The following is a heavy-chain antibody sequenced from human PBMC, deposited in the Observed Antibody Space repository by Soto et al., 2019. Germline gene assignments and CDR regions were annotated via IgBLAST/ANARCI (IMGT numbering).Heavy chain of an antibody. CDR3: VRDYEYQILEFAGLDI. V-gene: IGHV1-69*01. D-gene: IGHD5-12*01. CDR2: IFPMYGTP. CDR1: GGAFSRYA. J-gene: IGHJ3*02. Sequence: QVLLVQSGAEVKKPGSSVKVSCKASGGAFSRYAISWVRQATGQGLEWVGGIFPMYGTPVYAQKLQGRVTLTADGATTTAYMELSGLRYEATAFYYCVRDYEYQILEFAGLDIWGQGTMVTVSS.